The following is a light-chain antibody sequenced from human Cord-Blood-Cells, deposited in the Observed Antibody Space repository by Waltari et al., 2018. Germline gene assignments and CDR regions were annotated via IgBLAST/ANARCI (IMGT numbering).Light chain of an antibody. CDR1: SSDVGGYNY. V-gene: IGLV2-14*01. J-gene: IGLJ2*01. Sequence: QSGLTQPASVSGSPGQSITISCTGTSSDVGGYNYVSWYQQHPGKAPKLMIYEVSNRPSGVSNRCSGSKSGNTASLTISGLQAEDEADYYCSSYTSSSTLVFGGGTKLTVL. CDR2: EVS. CDR3: SSYTSSSTLV.